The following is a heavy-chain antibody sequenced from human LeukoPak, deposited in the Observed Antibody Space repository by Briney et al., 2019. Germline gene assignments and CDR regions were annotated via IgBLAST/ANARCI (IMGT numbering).Heavy chain of an antibody. CDR3: ARDHSEPGVFFDS. CDR2: INQVGSEK. CDR1: GFTLSSYW. J-gene: IGHJ4*02. Sequence: RGSLRLSCAASGFTLSSYWVIWVRPAPGKGLEWVAHINQVGSEKYYVDSVKGRFTISRDNAKNSLYLQMNSLRAEDTAVYYCARDHSEPGVFFDSWGQGTVVTVSS. D-gene: IGHD3-10*01. V-gene: IGHV3-7*05.